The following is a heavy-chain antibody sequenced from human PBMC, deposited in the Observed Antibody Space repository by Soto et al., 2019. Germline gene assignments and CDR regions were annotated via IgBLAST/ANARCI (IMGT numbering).Heavy chain of an antibody. V-gene: IGHV4-39*01. J-gene: IGHJ5*02. D-gene: IGHD3-10*01. CDR2: AYYNENT. CDR3: ARRERYYGSPGWFDP. Sequence: SETLSLTCSVSGGSISSFTYYWGWIRQPPGKGLEWIGTAYYNENTYYNPSLKSRVTITVDTAKNQFSLNLRSVTAADAAMYFCARRERYYGSPGWFDPWGPGTLVTVSS. CDR1: GGSISSFTYY.